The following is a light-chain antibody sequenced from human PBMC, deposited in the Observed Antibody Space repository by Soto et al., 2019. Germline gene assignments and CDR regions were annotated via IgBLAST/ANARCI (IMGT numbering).Light chain of an antibody. J-gene: IGKJ2*03. V-gene: IGKV3-20*01. CDR1: QSVSSNY. Sequence: ESVLTQSPGTLSLSPGERATLSCRASQSVSSNYLAWYQQKPGQAPRLLIYGASTRATGIPDRFSGSVSGTDFTLSISRLEPEDFAGYYCQQFGVSSYSFGQGTKLEIK. CDR2: GAS. CDR3: QQFGVSSYS.